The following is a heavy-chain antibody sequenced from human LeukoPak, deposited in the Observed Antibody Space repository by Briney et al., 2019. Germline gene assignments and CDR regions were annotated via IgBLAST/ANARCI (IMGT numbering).Heavy chain of an antibody. J-gene: IGHJ4*02. D-gene: IGHD3-10*01. CDR2: INPNTGDT. V-gene: IGHV1-2*02. Sequence: GASVKVSCKASGYTFTGYYVHWVRPAPGQGLEWMGWINPNTGDTNYAQKFQGRVTMTRDTSINTAYMDLSGLRSDDTAVYYCSRYYRYFDYWGQGTLVTVSS. CDR1: GYTFTGYY. CDR3: SRYYRYFDY.